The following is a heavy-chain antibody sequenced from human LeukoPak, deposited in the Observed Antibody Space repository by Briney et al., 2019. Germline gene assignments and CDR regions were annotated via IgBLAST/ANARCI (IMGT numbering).Heavy chain of an antibody. Sequence: GASVRVSCKASGYTFTGYYMHWVRQAPGQGLEWMGWINPNSGGTNYAQKFQGRVTMTRDTSISTAYMELSRLRSDDTAVYYCARDLWFGELLGDNWFDPWGQGTLITVSS. D-gene: IGHD3-10*01. CDR1: GYTFTGYY. CDR2: INPNSGGT. V-gene: IGHV1-2*02. CDR3: ARDLWFGELLGDNWFDP. J-gene: IGHJ5*02.